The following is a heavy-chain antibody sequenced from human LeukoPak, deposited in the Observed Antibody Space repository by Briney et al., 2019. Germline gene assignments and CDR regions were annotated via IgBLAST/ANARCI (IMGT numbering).Heavy chain of an antibody. CDR2: ISGIGGRT. J-gene: IGHJ4*02. CDR1: GLTLSSYA. CDR3: AKDLAGYDYVWGSYRPTYYFDY. V-gene: IGHV3-23*01. Sequence: GGSLRLSCAASGLTLSSYAMSWVRQAPGKGLEWVSAISGIGGRTYYADSVKGRFTLSRDNSKNTLYLKMNSLRVEDTAVYYCAKDLAGYDYVWGSYRPTYYFDYWGQGTLVTVSS. D-gene: IGHD3-16*02.